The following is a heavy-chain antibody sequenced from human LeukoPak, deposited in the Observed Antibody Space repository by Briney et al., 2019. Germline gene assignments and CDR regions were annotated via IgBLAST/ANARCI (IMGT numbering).Heavy chain of an antibody. CDR1: GYSISSGYY. V-gene: IGHV4-38-2*01. CDR3: ARAYSKLDY. J-gene: IGHJ4*02. Sequence: SETLSLXCAVSGYSISSGYYWGWIRQPPGKGLEWIGSIYHSGSTYYNPSLKSRVTISVDTSKNQFSLKLSSVTAADTAVYYRARAYSKLDYWGQGTLVTVSS. CDR2: IYHSGST. D-gene: IGHD4-11*01.